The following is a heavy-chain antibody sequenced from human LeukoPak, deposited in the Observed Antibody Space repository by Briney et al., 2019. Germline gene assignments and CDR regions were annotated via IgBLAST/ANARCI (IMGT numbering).Heavy chain of an antibody. V-gene: IGHV3-33*01. Sequence: GGSLRLSCAASGFTFSSYGMHWVRQAPGKGLEWVAVIWYDGRNKYYADSVKGRFTISRDNPMNTLYLHMNSLNAEDTAVYYCAREVGVSTPYFDYWGQGTLVTVSS. J-gene: IGHJ4*02. CDR2: IWYDGRNK. CDR3: AREVGVSTPYFDY. D-gene: IGHD1-26*01. CDR1: GFTFSSYG.